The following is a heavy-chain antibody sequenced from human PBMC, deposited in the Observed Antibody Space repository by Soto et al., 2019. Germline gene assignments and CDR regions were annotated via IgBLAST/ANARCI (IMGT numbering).Heavy chain of an antibody. Sequence: QVPLVQSGAEVKKPGASVKVSCKASGYTFTSYAMHWVRQAPGQRLEWMGWINAGNGNTKYSQKFQGRVTITRDTSASTAYMELSSLRSEDTAVYYCARSPFTVFGVVTMTYYYYGMDVWGQGTTVTVSS. CDR2: INAGNGNT. V-gene: IGHV1-3*01. CDR3: ARSPFTVFGVVTMTYYYYGMDV. D-gene: IGHD3-3*01. CDR1: GYTFTSYA. J-gene: IGHJ6*02.